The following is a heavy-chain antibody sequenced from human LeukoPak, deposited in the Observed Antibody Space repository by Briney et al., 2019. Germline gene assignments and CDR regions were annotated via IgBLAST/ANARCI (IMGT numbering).Heavy chain of an antibody. J-gene: IGHJ5*02. CDR3: ARGSGWYDP. CDR2: VHVSGRR. V-gene: IGHV4-59*01. CDR1: GGSIDLYY. Sequence: PSETLSLTHSVSGGSIDLYYWSWIPQPPGKGLEWMSYVHVSGRRNYHPSLKSRVNMSVDTAKNQFSLNLSPVTAADTAVYSCARGSGWYDPWGEGTLVTVSS. D-gene: IGHD1-26*01.